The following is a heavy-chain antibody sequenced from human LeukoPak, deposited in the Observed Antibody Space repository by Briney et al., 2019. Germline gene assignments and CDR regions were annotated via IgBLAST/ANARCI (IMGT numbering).Heavy chain of an antibody. CDR2: VYHSGGT. J-gene: IGHJ5*02. CDR1: GGSISSSIR. CDR3: ARAPGGDFWSGYYENWFDP. D-gene: IGHD3-3*01. V-gene: IGHV4-4*02. Sequence: SGTLSLTRTVSGGSISSSIRWSWVRQSPRQGLEWIGEVYHSGGTNYNPSLKSRVAISLDNSKNQFSLKLSSVTAADTAVYYCARAPGGDFWSGYYENWFDPWGQGTLVTVSS.